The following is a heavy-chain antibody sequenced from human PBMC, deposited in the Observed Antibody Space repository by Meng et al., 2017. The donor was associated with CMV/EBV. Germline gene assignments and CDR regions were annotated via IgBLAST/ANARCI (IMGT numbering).Heavy chain of an antibody. CDR3: ARAGFLEWAFDY. V-gene: IGHV3-49*04. Sequence: GGSLRLSCTASGFTFGDYAMSWVRQAPGKGLEWVGFIRSKAYGGTTEYAASVKGRFTISRDDSKSIAYLQMNSLKTEDTAVYYCARAGFLEWAFDYWGQGTLVTVSP. CDR2: IRSKAYGGTT. J-gene: IGHJ4*02. CDR1: GFTFGDYA. D-gene: IGHD3-3*01.